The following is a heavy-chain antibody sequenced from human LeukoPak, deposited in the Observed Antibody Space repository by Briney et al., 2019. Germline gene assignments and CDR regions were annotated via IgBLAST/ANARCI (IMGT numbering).Heavy chain of an antibody. Sequence: GASVTVSCKASGYTFTSYDIIWVRQAPGQGLESMGWMNPNSGHTGYAQKFQGRVTMTRTTSISTAYMELTSLTSEDSAVYYCARSIVGVRKRNDYWGQGTLVTVSS. CDR1: GYTFTSYD. D-gene: IGHD1-26*01. CDR2: MNPNSGHT. J-gene: IGHJ4*02. CDR3: ARSIVGVRKRNDY. V-gene: IGHV1-8*01.